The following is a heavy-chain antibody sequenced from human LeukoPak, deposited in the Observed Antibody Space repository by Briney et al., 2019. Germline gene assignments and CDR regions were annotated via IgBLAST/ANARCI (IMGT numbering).Heavy chain of an antibody. CDR2: INHSGST. CDR3: ALGSRIFDY. CDR1: GFTFSSYA. J-gene: IGHJ4*02. D-gene: IGHD5/OR15-5a*01. Sequence: GSLRLSCAASGFTFSSYAMSWVRQAPGKGLEWIGEINHSGSTNYNPSLKSRVTISVDTSKNQFSLKLSSVTAADTAVYYCALGSRIFDYWGQGTLVTVSS. V-gene: IGHV4-34*08.